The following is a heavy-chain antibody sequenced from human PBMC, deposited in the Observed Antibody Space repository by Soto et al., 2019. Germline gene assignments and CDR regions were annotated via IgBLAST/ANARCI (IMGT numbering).Heavy chain of an antibody. CDR1: GFTFSLSA. J-gene: IGHJ1*01. CDR2: ITRSGSEA. D-gene: IGHD6-19*01. V-gene: IGHV3-23*01. CDR3: AKEGSDSGLYLES. Sequence: EVQLLESGGGLVQPGGSLRLSCAASGFTFSLSAMSWVRQAPGKGLEHVASITRSGSEAFYGDSVRGRFSMSRDNSKNMLILEMNSLRVEDTARYYCAKEGSDSGLYLESWGQWALVTVS.